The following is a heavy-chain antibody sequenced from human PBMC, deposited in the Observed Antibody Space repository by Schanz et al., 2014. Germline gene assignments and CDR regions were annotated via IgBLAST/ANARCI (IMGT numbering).Heavy chain of an antibody. V-gene: IGHV3-23*04. D-gene: IGHD4-4*01. Sequence: EVQLVESGGGLVQPGGSLTLSCAASGFTFSSYLMSWVRQAPGKGLEWVSGIGGSGGSTDYADSVKGRFTISRDNSKNTVHLQMNSLRAEDTAVYFCAKDRWRATVMADAFDIWGQGTKVTVSS. CDR2: IGGSGGST. CDR3: AKDRWRATVMADAFDI. J-gene: IGHJ3*02. CDR1: GFTFSSYL.